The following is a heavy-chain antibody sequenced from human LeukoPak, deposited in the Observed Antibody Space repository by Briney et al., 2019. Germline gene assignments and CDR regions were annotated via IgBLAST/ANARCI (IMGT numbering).Heavy chain of an antibody. CDR2: ISYDGNNK. CDR1: RFTFSSYA. Sequence: GRSLRLSCAASRFTFSSYAMHWVRQAPGKGLEWVAVISYDGNNKYYADSVKGRFTISRDNSKNTLYLQMNSLRAEDTAVYYCARGFRYDSSGYYSPSDYWGQGTLVTVSS. CDR3: ARGFRYDSSGYYSPSDY. V-gene: IGHV3-30-3*01. D-gene: IGHD3-22*01. J-gene: IGHJ4*02.